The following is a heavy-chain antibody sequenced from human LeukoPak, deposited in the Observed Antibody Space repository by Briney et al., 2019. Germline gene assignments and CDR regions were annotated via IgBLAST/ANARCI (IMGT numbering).Heavy chain of an antibody. CDR1: GGSISSYY. CDR3: ARHSPYSSGWPGGDAFDI. Sequence: SETLSLTCTDSGGSISSYYWSWIRQPPGKGLEWIWYIYYSVSTNYNTSLKSRVTISVDTSKNQFSLKLSSVTAADTAVYYCARHSPYSSGWPGGDAFDIWGQGTMVTVPS. D-gene: IGHD6-19*01. J-gene: IGHJ3*02. CDR2: IYYSVST. V-gene: IGHV4-59*08.